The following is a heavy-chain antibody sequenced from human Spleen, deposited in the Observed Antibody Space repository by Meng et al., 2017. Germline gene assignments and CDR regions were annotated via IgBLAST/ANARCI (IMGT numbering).Heavy chain of an antibody. CDR3: AREGSVAGTLYY. V-gene: IGHV7-4-1*02. CDR1: GYNFTNHA. Sequence: QVQLVQSGSELKKPGASSKISCKASGYNFTNHAMNWVPQAPGKGLELIGWINTDTGNPTYAPGFTGRFVFSLDTSVSTTYLQISSLKAEDTAVYYCAREGSVAGTLYYWGQGTLVTVSS. CDR2: INTDTGNP. J-gene: IGHJ4*02. D-gene: IGHD6-19*01.